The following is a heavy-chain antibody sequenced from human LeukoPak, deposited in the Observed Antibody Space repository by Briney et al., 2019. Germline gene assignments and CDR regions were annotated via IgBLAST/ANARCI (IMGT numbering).Heavy chain of an antibody. D-gene: IGHD1-26*01. CDR2: IYYSGST. Sequence: PSETLSLTCTVSGGSISSYYWSWIRQPPGKGLEWIGYIYYSGSTNYNPSLKSRVTISVDTSKNQFSLKLSSVTAADTAVYYCATDHGWEAFDIWGQGTMVTVSS. CDR3: ATDHGWEAFDI. V-gene: IGHV4-59*12. CDR1: GGSISSYY. J-gene: IGHJ3*02.